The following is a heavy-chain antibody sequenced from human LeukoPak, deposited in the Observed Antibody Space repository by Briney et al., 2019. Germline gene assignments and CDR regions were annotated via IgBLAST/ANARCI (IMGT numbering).Heavy chain of an antibody. J-gene: IGHJ4*02. Sequence: PGGSLRLSCAASGFTFSNAWMSWVRQAPGKGLEWVGCIKSKTEGGTTDYAAPVKGRFTISRDDSKNTLYLQMNSLKTEDTAVYYCTTGDCSGGSCYDYWGQETLVTVSS. CDR2: IKSKTEGGTT. D-gene: IGHD2-15*01. V-gene: IGHV3-15*01. CDR1: GFTFSNAW. CDR3: TTGDCSGGSCYDY.